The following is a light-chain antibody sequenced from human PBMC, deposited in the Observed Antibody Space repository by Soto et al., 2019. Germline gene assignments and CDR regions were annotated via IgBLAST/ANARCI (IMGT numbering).Light chain of an antibody. CDR1: QGISSY. CDR3: QQIKSYPIT. V-gene: IGKV1-9*01. Sequence: DIQLTQSPSFLSASVGDRVTITCRASQGISSYSAWYQKKPGKAPNLLIYGASTLQSGVPSRFSGSGSGTEFTLTISSLQPEDFATYYCQQIKSYPITFGQGTRLEIK. J-gene: IGKJ5*01. CDR2: GAS.